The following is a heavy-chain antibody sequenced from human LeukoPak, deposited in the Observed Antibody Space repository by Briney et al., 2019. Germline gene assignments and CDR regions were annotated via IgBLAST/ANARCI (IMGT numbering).Heavy chain of an antibody. CDR1: GYTSTDYY. V-gene: IGHV1-69-2*01. CDR3: ATGPVAGAFDI. D-gene: IGHD2-15*01. Sequence: ASVKVSCKVSGYTSTDYYMHWVQQAPGKGLEWMGLVDPEDGETIYAEKFQGRVTITADTSTDTAYMELSSLRSEDTAVYYCATGPVAGAFDIWGQGTMVTVSS. J-gene: IGHJ3*02. CDR2: VDPEDGET.